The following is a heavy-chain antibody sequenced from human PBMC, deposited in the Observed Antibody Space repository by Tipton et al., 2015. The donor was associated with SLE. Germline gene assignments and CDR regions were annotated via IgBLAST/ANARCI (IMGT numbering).Heavy chain of an antibody. Sequence: QLVQSGAEVKKPGASVKVSCKASGYTFTSYGISWVRQAPGQGLEWMGWISAYNGNTNYVQKLQGRVTMTTDTSTSTAYMELRSLRSDDTAVYYCARDIPLGDFWSGAYSDYWGQGTLVTVSS. CDR2: ISAYNGNT. V-gene: IGHV1-18*01. J-gene: IGHJ4*02. CDR1: GYTFTSYG. D-gene: IGHD3-3*01. CDR3: ARDIPLGDFWSGAYSDY.